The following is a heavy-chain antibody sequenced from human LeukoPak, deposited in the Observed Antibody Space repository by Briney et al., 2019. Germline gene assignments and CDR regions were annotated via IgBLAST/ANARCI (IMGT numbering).Heavy chain of an antibody. CDR3: ARTWYGDDAFDI. J-gene: IGHJ3*02. CDR2: INHSGST. Sequence: PSETLSLTCAVYGGSFSGYYWSWIRQPPGKGLEWIGEINHSGSTNYNPSLKSRVTISVDTSKNQFSLKLSSVTAADTAVYYCARTWYGDDAFDIWGQGTMVTVSS. V-gene: IGHV4-34*01. D-gene: IGHD4-17*01. CDR1: GGSFSGYY.